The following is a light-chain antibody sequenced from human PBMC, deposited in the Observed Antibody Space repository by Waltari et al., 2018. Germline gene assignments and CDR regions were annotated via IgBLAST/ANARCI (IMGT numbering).Light chain of an antibody. CDR1: ISDVGFYNL. CDR2: EVI. Sequence: QSALTQPASVSGSPGQSIPIPCTGTISDVGFYNLVSWYQQHPTKAPKLMVYEVIERPSGVSNRFSGSKSGNTSSLTISGLQAEDEADYYCCSYAGRNIGVVGGGTKLTVL. V-gene: IGLV2-23*02. J-gene: IGLJ3*02. CDR3: CSYAGRNIGV.